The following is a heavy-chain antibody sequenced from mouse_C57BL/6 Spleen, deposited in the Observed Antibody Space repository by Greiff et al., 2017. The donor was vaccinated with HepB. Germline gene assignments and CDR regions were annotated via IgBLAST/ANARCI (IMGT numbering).Heavy chain of an antibody. CDR3: VKAVSSGSSYAWFDY. D-gene: IGHD1-1*01. V-gene: IGHV7-4*01. CDR1: GFVFIDYS. Sequence: EVKVVESGGGLVQPGSSLRLSCAASGFVFIDYSMSWVRQPPGKAPEWVALISNKVNDYTTAYSVSVKGRFTISRDNSQNFLYLQMNTLRTEDSATYYCVKAVSSGSSYAWFDYWGQGTPVTVSA. CDR2: ISNKVNDYTT. J-gene: IGHJ3*01.